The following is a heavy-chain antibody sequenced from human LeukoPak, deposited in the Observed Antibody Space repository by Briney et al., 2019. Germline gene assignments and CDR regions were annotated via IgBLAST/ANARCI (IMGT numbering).Heavy chain of an antibody. D-gene: IGHD1-26*01. CDR3: ARSDVGATGGWFDP. CDR1: GGSISSSSYY. Sequence: SSETLSLTCTVSGGSISSSSYYWGWIRQPPGKGLEWIGGIYYSGSTYYNPSLKSRVTISVDTSKNQFSLKLSSVTAADTTVYYCARSDVGATGGWFDPWGQGTLVTVSS. J-gene: IGHJ5*02. V-gene: IGHV4-39*01. CDR2: IYYSGST.